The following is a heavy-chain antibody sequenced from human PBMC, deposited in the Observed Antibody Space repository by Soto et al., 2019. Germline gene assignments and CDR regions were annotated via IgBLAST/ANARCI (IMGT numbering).Heavy chain of an antibody. Sequence: QVQLVESGGGVVQPGRSLRLSCAASGLTFSSYGMHWVRQAPGKGLEWVAVISSDGSEKIYADSVKGRFSISRDNSRNTLFLQMNSLRPEDTAVFYCAKEPYDSTGFYY. V-gene: IGHV3-30*18. CDR3: AKEPYDSTGFYY. CDR1: GLTFSSYG. D-gene: IGHD3-22*01. J-gene: IGHJ6*01. CDR2: ISSDGSEK.